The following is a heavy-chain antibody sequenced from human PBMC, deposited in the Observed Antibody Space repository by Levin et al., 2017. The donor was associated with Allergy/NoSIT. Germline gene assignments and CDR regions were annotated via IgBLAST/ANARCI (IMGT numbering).Heavy chain of an antibody. CDR1: GFTFSSYE. V-gene: IGHV3-48*03. CDR3: ARQLGNFWSGYNYFDY. CDR2: ISSTGSTI. J-gene: IGHJ4*02. D-gene: IGHD3-3*01. Sequence: PGGSLRLSCAASGFTFSSYEMNWVRRAPGKGLEWVSYISSTGSTIYSADSVKGRFTISRGNAKNSLYLHMNSLRAEDTAVYYCARQLGNFWSGYNYFDYWGQGTLVTVSS.